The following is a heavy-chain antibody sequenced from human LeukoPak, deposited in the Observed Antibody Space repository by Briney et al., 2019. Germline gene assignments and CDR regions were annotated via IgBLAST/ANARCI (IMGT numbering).Heavy chain of an antibody. D-gene: IGHD1-26*01. CDR1: GDSIGDYY. V-gene: IGHV4-59*01. CDR2: IYHSGGT. CDR3: ARDSAGGSYYDY. J-gene: IGHJ4*02. Sequence: SETLSLTCTVSGDSIGDYYWNWIRQPPGKGLEWIGYIYHSGGTNYNPSLKSRVTMSIDTSKNQFSLKLSSVTAADTAIYYCARDSAGGSYYDYWGQGTLVTVSS.